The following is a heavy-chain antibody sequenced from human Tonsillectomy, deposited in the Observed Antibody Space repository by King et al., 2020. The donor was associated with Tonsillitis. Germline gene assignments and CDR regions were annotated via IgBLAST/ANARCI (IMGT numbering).Heavy chain of an antibody. CDR1: GYTFTGCY. Sequence: QMVQSGADVRKRGASVKVSCKASGYTFTGCYMHCGRQGPGQRLEWMGWINPISGGTNYAQKFQGRVTMTKDTTISTAYMELSRLRSDDTAVYYCARDWAGVDLWGRGTLVTVSS. J-gene: IGHJ2*01. D-gene: IGHD3-10*01. CDR3: ARDWAGVDL. CDR2: INPISGGT. V-gene: IGHV1-2*02.